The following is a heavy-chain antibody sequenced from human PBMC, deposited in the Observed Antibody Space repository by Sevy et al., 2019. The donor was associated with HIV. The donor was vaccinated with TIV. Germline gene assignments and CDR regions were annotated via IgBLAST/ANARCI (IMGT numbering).Heavy chain of an antibody. Sequence: GGSLRLSCAASGFTFSRYGMHWGRQAPGKGLEWVAFIRYDGSTKYYAESVKGRFIISRDNSKDTLYLQMNSLRGDDTSLYYCAKGLGMVQGALLSDDVWGQGTMVTVSS. CDR3: AKGLGMVQGALLSDDV. J-gene: IGHJ3*01. CDR1: GFTFSRYG. V-gene: IGHV3-30*02. CDR2: IRYDGSTK. D-gene: IGHD3-10*01.